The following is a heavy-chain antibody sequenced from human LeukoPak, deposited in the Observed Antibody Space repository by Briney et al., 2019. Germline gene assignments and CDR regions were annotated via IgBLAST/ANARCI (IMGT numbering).Heavy chain of an antibody. J-gene: IGHJ3*02. CDR1: GASISSYY. CDR3: ARDLVTVTKGFDI. CDR2: LYPSGST. Sequence: PSETLSLTCTVSGASISSYYWNWIRQSPGKGLEWIGCLYPSGSTNYNPSLKSRVTISVDTSKNQFSLKLSSVTAADTAVYYCARDLVTVTKGFDIWGQGTMVSVSS. V-gene: IGHV4-59*01. D-gene: IGHD4-17*01.